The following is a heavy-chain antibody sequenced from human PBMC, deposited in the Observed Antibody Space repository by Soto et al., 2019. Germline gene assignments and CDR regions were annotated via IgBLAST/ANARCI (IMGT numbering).Heavy chain of an antibody. J-gene: IGHJ4*02. V-gene: IGHV3-23*01. CDR1: GIPFSRHA. CDR3: AKDRDPTVIVVVALFDS. CDR2: VTGTGGST. D-gene: IGHD3-22*01. Sequence: PGRSLRLSCTASGIPFSRHAMSWVRQPPGKGPEWVSSVTGTGGSTYYAEFVKGRFTISRDNSKNTLYLQMNSLRAEDTAVYYCAKDRDPTVIVVVALFDSWGQGTLVTVSS.